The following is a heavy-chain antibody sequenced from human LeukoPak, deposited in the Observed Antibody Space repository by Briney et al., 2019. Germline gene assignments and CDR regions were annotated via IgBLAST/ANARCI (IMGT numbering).Heavy chain of an antibody. Sequence: SETLSLTCTVSGGSVSSTSYYWGWIRQPPGKGLEWIGSIYYSGGTYYNPSLKSRVTISVDTSKNQFSLKLSSVTAADTAVYYCARDKAAAGLFDYWGQGTLVTVSS. CDR3: ARDKAAAGLFDY. CDR2: IYYSGGT. J-gene: IGHJ4*02. CDR1: GGSVSSTSYY. D-gene: IGHD6-13*01. V-gene: IGHV4-39*07.